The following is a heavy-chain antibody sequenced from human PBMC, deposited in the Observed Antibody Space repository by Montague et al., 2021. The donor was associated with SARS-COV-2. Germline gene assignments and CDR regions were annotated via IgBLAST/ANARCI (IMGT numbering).Heavy chain of an antibody. Sequence: SETLSLTCTVSGGSIGSSSSYWGWIRQPPGKGLEWIGSIYYTGSTYYNPSLESRATISVDTSKNQFSLKLSSVTAADTAVYYCARDPWRITIFGVVTRYGMDVGGQGTRVTVSS. CDR2: IYYTGST. CDR3: ARDPWRITIFGVVTRYGMDV. D-gene: IGHD3-3*01. V-gene: IGHV4-39*07. CDR1: GGSIGSSSSY. J-gene: IGHJ6*02.